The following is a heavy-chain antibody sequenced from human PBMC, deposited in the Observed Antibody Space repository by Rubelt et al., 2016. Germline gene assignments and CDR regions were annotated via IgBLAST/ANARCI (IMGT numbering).Heavy chain of an antibody. CDR2: LYSGGST. J-gene: IGHJ3*02. Sequence: DVQLLESGGGLVQPGGSLRLSCAASGFTFSTYSMNWVRQAPGKGLEWVSVLYSGGSTYYADSVKGRFTISRDNSKNTLYLQMNSLRAEDTAVYYCARTDYGDYNDAFDIWGQGTMVTVSS. CDR1: GFTFSTYS. CDR3: ARTDYGDYNDAFDI. D-gene: IGHD4-17*01. V-gene: IGHV3-66*01.